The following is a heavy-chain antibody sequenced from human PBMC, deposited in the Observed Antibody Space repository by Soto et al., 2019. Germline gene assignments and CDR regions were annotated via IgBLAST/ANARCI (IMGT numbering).Heavy chain of an antibody. V-gene: IGHV1-2*02. CDR1: GYTFTGHY. D-gene: IGHD3-10*01. CDR2: IGPASGDT. J-gene: IGHJ4*02. CDR3: GRGRSGQLVVFY. Sequence: ASVKVSCKASGYTFTGHYIHWVRQAPGQGPEWMGEIGPASGDTRYAQKFQGRVTMTRDTSITTVYMELNNLSPDDTAVYYCGRGRSGQLVVFYWGQGTPVTVSS.